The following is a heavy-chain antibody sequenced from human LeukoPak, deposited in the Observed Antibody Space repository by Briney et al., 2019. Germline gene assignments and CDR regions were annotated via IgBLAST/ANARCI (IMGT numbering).Heavy chain of an antibody. J-gene: IGHJ4*02. Sequence: SVKVSCKASGGTFISYAISWVRQAPGQGLEWMGGIIPIFGTANYAQKFQCRVTITTDESTSTAYMELSSLRSEDTAVYYCARDVGYGDYVGWGQGTLVTVSS. CDR1: GGTFISYA. CDR2: IIPIFGTA. D-gene: IGHD4-17*01. V-gene: IGHV1-69*05. CDR3: ARDVGYGDYVG.